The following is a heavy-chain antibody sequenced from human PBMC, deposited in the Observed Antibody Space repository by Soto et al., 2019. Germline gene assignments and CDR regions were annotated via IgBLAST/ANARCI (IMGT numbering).Heavy chain of an antibody. Sequence: QMQLVQSGAEVKEPGSSVKVSCKASGGTFDSFAISWVRQAPGQGLEWLGGIVPVFETTNYAQKFQDRVTITATGSTGPASWKLGYVSPEATPTFSAGSEFGVALLAPLYNSPVMEVWAKGPRSPS. V-gene: IGHV1-69*01. D-gene: IGHD1-1*01. CDR1: GGTFDSFA. J-gene: IGHJ6*02. CDR2: IVPVFETT. CDR3: GSEFGVALLAPLYNSPVMEV.